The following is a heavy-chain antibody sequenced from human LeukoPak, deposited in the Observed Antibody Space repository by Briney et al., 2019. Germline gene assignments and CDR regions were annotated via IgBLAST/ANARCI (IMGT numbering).Heavy chain of an antibody. Sequence: SSETLSLTCTVSGGSISSYYWSWIRQPPGKGLEWIGYIYTSGSTNYNPSLKSRVTISVDTSKNQFSLKLSSVTAADTAVYYCAVYQLELRTVVYWGQGTPVTVSS. CDR1: GGSISSYY. J-gene: IGHJ4*02. CDR3: AVYQLELRTVVY. V-gene: IGHV4-4*09. D-gene: IGHD1-7*01. CDR2: IYTSGST.